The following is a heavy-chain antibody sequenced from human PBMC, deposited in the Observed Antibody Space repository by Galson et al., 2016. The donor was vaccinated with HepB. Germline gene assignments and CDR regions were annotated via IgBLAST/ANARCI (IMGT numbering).Heavy chain of an antibody. CDR3: AKIRGMDV. J-gene: IGHJ6*02. CDR1: GFIFSSHS. CDR2: ISSSTTTI. D-gene: IGHD3-3*02. Sequence: SLRLSCAASGFIFSSHSMNWARQAPGKGLEWVSYISSSTTTIYYADSVKGRFTISRDNAKNSLYLQMNSLRAEDTAVYYCAKIRGMDVWGRGTTVSVSS. V-gene: IGHV3-48*04.